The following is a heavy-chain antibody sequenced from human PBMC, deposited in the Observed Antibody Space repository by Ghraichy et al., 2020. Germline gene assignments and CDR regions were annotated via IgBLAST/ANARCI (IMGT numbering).Heavy chain of an antibody. Sequence: GGSLRLSCAASGFTFSSYAMSWVRQAPGKGLEWVSAISGSGGSTYYADSVKGRFTISRDNSKNTLYLQMNSLRAADTAVYYCAKELTMIVVVPYYYGRDVWGQVTTCTVSS. CDR1: GFTFSSYA. J-gene: IGHJ6*02. V-gene: IGHV3-23*01. CDR3: AKELTMIVVVPYYYGRDV. D-gene: IGHD3-22*01. CDR2: ISGSGGST.